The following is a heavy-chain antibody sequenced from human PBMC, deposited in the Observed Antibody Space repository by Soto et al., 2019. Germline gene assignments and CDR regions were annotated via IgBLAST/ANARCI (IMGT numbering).Heavy chain of an antibody. D-gene: IGHD3-3*01. CDR1: GYTFTSYG. Sequence: ASVKVSCKASGYTFTSYGISWVRQAPGQGLEWTGWISAYNGNTNYAQKLQGRVTMTTDTSTSTAYMELRSLRSDDTAVYYCARDGLPITIFGVVIIRFDYWGQGTLVTVSS. V-gene: IGHV1-18*04. CDR2: ISAYNGNT. J-gene: IGHJ4*02. CDR3: ARDGLPITIFGVVIIRFDY.